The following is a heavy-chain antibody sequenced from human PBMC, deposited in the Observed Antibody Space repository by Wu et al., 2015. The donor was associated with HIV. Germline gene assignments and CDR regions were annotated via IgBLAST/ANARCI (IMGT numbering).Heavy chain of an antibody. CDR1: GGTFSSYA. V-gene: IGHV1-69*13. J-gene: IGHJ4*02. Sequence: QVQLVQSGAEVKKPGSSVKVSCKASGGTFSSYAISWMRQAPGQGLEWMGRIIPIFGTSNYAQKFQGRVTITADESTSTAHMELSSLRSEDTAVYYCARDREIQLWSESDYWGQGTLVTVSS. CDR3: ARDREIQLWSESDY. D-gene: IGHD5-18*01. CDR2: IIPIFGTS.